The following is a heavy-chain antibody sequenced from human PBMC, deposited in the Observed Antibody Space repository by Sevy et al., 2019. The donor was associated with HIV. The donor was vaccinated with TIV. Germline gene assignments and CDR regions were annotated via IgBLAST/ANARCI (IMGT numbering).Heavy chain of an antibody. V-gene: IGHV3-30-3*01. Sequence: GGSLRLSCAASGFTLSSYAMHWVRQAPGKGLEWVAVISYDGSNKYYADSVKGRFTISRDNSKNTLYLQMNSLRAEDTAVYYCARDLGLTIFGYYGMDVWGQGTTVTVSS. CDR3: ARDLGLTIFGYYGMDV. D-gene: IGHD3-3*01. CDR1: GFTLSSYA. CDR2: ISYDGSNK. J-gene: IGHJ6*02.